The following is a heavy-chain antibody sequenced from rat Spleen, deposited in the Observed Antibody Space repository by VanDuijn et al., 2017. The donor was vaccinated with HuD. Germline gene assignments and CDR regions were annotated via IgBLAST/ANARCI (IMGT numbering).Heavy chain of an antibody. Sequence: EVQLVESGGGLVQPGRSLKLSCAVSGFTFSNYGMAWVRQAPTKGLEWVASISPSGGSTYYRDSVKGRFTISRDNAKSTLYLQMDSLRSEDTATYYCATEAAWFDYWGQGVMVTVSS. CDR1: GFTFSNYG. V-gene: IGHV5-19*01. CDR3: ATEAAWFDY. J-gene: IGHJ2*01. CDR2: ISPSGGST.